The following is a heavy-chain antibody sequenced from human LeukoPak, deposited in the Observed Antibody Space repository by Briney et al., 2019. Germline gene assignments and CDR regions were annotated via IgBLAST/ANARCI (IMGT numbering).Heavy chain of an antibody. CDR3: ARHGHFVVVPAAILDSYYFDY. D-gene: IGHD2-2*02. V-gene: IGHV4-30-4*08. J-gene: IGHJ4*02. CDR2: IYYSGST. Sequence: SETLSLTCTVSGGSISSGDYYWSWIRQPPGKGLEWIGYIYYSGSTYYNPSLKSRVTISIDTSKNQFSLRLSSVTAADTAVYYCARHGHFVVVPAAILDSYYFDYWGQGTLVTVSS. CDR1: GGSISSGDYY.